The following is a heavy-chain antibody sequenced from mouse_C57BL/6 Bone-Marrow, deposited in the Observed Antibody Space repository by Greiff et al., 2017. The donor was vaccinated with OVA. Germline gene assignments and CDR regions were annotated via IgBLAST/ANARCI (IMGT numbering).Heavy chain of an antibody. Sequence: VKVEESGPGLVAPSQSLSITCTVSGFSLTSYGVDWVRQSPGKGLEWLGVIWGVGSTNYNSALKSRLSISKDNSKSQVFLKMNSLQTDDTAMYYCASGRRSAWFAYWGQGTLVTVSA. J-gene: IGHJ3*01. CDR3: ASGRRSAWFAY. D-gene: IGHD2-12*01. CDR1: GFSLTSYG. CDR2: IWGVGST. V-gene: IGHV2-6*01.